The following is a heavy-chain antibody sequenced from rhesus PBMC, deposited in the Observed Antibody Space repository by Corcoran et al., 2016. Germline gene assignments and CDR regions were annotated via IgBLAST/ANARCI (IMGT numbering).Heavy chain of an antibody. D-gene: IGHD4-29*01. J-gene: IGHJ5-1*01. Sequence: QVQLQESGPGLVKPSETLSLTCAVSGGSISSSNWWSWFRQPPGNGLEWIGNNGGSRYNTDYNPSLKSRVTSSKDTAKNQFSLKLSSGTAADTAVYYCARLYGSSYYNRFDVWGAGVLVTVSA. CDR1: GGSISSSNW. V-gene: IGHV4-65*02. CDR2: NGGSRYNT. CDR3: ARLYGSSYYNRFDV.